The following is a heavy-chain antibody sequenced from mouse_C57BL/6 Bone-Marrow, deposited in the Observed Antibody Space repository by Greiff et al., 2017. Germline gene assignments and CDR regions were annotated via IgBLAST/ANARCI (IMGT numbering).Heavy chain of an antibody. V-gene: IGHV1-69*01. Sequence: QVQLQQPGAELVMPGASVKLSCKASGYTFTSYWMHWVKQRPGQGLEWIGEIDPSDSYTKYNQKFKGKSTLTVDKSSSTAYMQLSSLTSEYSAVYDCARMGYYCGSSFYWYFDVGGTGTKGTVSS. J-gene: IGHJ1*03. CDR3: ARMGYYCGSSFYWYFDV. D-gene: IGHD1-1*01. CDR2: IDPSDSYT. CDR1: GYTFTSYW.